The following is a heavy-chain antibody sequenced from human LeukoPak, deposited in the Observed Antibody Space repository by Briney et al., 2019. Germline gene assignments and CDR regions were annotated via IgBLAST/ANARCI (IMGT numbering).Heavy chain of an antibody. J-gene: IGHJ4*02. CDR1: GYSINSGYF. Sequence: SETLSLTCTVSGYSINSGYFWGWVRQPPGKGPEWIGSIFHSGSVYYNPSLRSRVTISVDTSKNQASLKVTSVTAADTALYYCARVVASTSIDSWGQGILVTVSS. V-gene: IGHV4-38-2*02. D-gene: IGHD2-15*01. CDR2: IFHSGSV. CDR3: ARVVASTSIDS.